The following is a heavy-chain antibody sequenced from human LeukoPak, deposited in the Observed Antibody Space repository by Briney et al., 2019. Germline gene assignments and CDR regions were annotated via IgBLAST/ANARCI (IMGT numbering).Heavy chain of an antibody. D-gene: IGHD6-13*01. Sequence: GGSLRLSCAASGFTFSSHRMNWVRQAPGKGLEWVSVISGGGTSTYYADSVKGRLTISRDNSKNTLYLQMNSLRAEDTAVYYCAKDSLSYSSSWYPTLFDYWGQGTLVTVSS. CDR2: ISGGGTST. CDR1: GFTFSSHR. V-gene: IGHV3-23*01. J-gene: IGHJ4*02. CDR3: AKDSLSYSSSWYPTLFDY.